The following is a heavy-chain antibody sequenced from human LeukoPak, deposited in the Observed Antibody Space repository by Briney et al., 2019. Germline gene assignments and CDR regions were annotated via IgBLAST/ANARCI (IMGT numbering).Heavy chain of an antibody. CDR2: MYYSGGGT. Sequence: SETLSLTCTVSGNSIMTNTFYWVWIRQPPGKGLEWIANMYYSGGGTQYNRSLTNRVTISVDTSKNQFFLNLSSPTPALTAGYYRTRRKYSTYMDVWGEGTTVTVSS. V-gene: IGHV4-39*01. D-gene: IGHD2-21*01. J-gene: IGHJ6*03. CDR1: GNSIMTNTFY. CDR3: TRRKYSTYMDV.